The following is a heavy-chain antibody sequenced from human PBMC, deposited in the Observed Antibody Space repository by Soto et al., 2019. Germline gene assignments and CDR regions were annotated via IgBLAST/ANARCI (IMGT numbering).Heavy chain of an antibody. J-gene: IGHJ4*02. CDR2: IYYSGST. D-gene: IGHD3-22*01. Sequence: QVQLQESGPGLVKPSETLSLTCTVSGGSISSYYWSWIRKPPGKGLEWIGYIYYSGSTNYNPSLKSRVTISVDTSKNQFSLKLSSVTAADTAVYYCARHESPYYYDSSGSKGAFDYWGQGTLVTVSS. CDR1: GGSISSYY. V-gene: IGHV4-59*08. CDR3: ARHESPYYYDSSGSKGAFDY.